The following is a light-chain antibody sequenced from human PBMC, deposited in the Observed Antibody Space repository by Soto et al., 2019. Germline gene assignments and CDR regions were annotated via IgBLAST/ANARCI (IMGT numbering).Light chain of an antibody. CDR3: QQYTTSSWT. V-gene: IGKV3-20*01. Sequence: EIVLTQSPGTLSLSPGERATLSCRASQSVSSNLAWYQQKAGQPPRLLPYGTSSRATGIPDRFSGSGSGTDFTLTISRLEPEDFAVYYCQQYTTSSWTFGQGTKVDIK. CDR2: GTS. J-gene: IGKJ1*01. CDR1: QSVSSN.